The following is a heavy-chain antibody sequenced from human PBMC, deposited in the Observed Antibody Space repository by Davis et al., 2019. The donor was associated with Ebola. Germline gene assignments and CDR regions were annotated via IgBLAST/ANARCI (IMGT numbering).Heavy chain of an antibody. CDR2: INPDGGRT. J-gene: IGHJ6*03. CDR3: SKDRGTLTGYYMDV. D-gene: IGHD2-8*01. CDR1: GYTFSRYY. V-gene: IGHV1-46*01. Sequence: ASVKVSCKASGYTFSRYYIHWVRQAPGQGPEWMGIINPDGGRTSYAHRFEGRVTMTWDTSTSTVYMELRSLTSHDTAVYYCSKDRGTLTGYYMDVWGKGTTVTVSS.